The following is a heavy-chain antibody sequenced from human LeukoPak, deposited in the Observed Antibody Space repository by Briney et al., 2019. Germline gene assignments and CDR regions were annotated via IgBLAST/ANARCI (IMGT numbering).Heavy chain of an antibody. J-gene: IGHJ4*02. D-gene: IGHD4-17*01. CDR3: TRVLNGDYGTFDY. V-gene: IGHV3-49*04. Sequence: QAGGSLRLSCTASGFTFGDYAMSWVRQAPGKGLEWVGFIRSKAYGGTTEYAASVKGRFTISRDDSKSIAYLQMNSLKTEDTAVYYCTRVLNGDYGTFDYWGQGTLVTVSS. CDR2: IRSKAYGGTT. CDR1: GFTFGDYA.